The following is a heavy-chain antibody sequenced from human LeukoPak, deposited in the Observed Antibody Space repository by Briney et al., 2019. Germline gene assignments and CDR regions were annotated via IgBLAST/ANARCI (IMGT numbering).Heavy chain of an antibody. D-gene: IGHD1-26*01. CDR3: ARGKGSGAYLIDY. Sequence: GTSLRLSCAGSGFDFSDYSMHWVRQAPGNGLERLAFMSYDGSNEFHADSVKGRFTISRDNSKKTLYLQMNSLLSEDTAVYCCARGKGSGAYLIDYWGQGTLVTVSS. J-gene: IGHJ4*02. CDR1: GFDFSDYS. CDR2: MSYDGSNE. V-gene: IGHV3-30-3*01.